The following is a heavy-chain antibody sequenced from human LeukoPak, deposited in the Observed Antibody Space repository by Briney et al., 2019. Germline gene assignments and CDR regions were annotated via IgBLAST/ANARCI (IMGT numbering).Heavy chain of an antibody. CDR1: GYTFTSYG. CDR2: ISAYNGNT. J-gene: IGHJ6*03. Sequence: ASVEVSCKASGYTFTSYGISWVRQAPGQGLEWMGWISAYNGNTYYPQKLQGRITMTIDTATTTAYMELRSLRSDDTAVYYCARDIVVIPAAYYYMEVWGKGTTVTVFS. D-gene: IGHD2-2*01. CDR3: ARDIVVIPAAYYYMEV. V-gene: IGHV1-18*01.